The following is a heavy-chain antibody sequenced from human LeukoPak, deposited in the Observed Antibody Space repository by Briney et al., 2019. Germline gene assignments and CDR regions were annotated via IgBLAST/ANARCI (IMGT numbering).Heavy chain of an antibody. CDR3: TRGGSYFEK. V-gene: IGHV3-48*02. J-gene: IGHJ4*02. D-gene: IGHD3-10*01. CDR1: GYDFKRYS. CDR2: IKSSSSSI. Sequence: GGSLRLSCVGSGYDFKRYSMNWVRQAPGKGLEWIAYIKSSSSSIFYAASVRGRFTISRDNARNSLWLQMNSLRDEDTAVYYCTRGGSYFEKWGQGSLVTV.